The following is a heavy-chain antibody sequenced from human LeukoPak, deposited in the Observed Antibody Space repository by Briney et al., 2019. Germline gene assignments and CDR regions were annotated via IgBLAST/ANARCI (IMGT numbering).Heavy chain of an antibody. CDR1: GYTFTGYY. CDR2: INPNSGGT. D-gene: IGHD1-26*01. V-gene: IGHV1-2*02. CDR3: ARGGGAPGLPYYFDY. Sequence: ASVTVSCKASGYTFTGYYMHWVRQAPGQGLEWMGWINPNSGGTNYAQKFQGRVTMTRDTSISTAYMELSRLKSDDTAVYYCARGGGAPGLPYYFDYWGQGTLVTVSS. J-gene: IGHJ4*02.